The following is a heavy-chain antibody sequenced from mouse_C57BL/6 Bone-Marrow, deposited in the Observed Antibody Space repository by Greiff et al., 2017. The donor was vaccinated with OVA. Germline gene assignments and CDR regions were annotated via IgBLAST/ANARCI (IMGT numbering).Heavy chain of an antibody. D-gene: IGHD1-1*01. CDR2: INPSSGYT. Sequence: VQLQQSGAELAKPGASVKLSCKASGYTFTSYWMHWVKQRPGQGLEWIGYINPSSGYTKYNQKFKDKATLTADKSSSTAYMQLRSLPSEDSAVYDCARSRAGSTYYFDDWGQGTTLTVSS. CDR1: GYTFTSYW. J-gene: IGHJ2*01. V-gene: IGHV1-7*01. CDR3: ARSRAGSTYYFDD.